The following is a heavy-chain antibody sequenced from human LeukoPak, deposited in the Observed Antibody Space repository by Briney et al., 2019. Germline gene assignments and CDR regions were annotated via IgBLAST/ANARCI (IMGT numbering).Heavy chain of an antibody. CDR3: ARVSGEGNYVSYYYMDV. CDR2: MNPNSGNT. Sequence: ASVKVSCKASGYTFTSYDINWVRQATGQGLEWMGWMNPNSGNTGYAQKFQGRVTMTRNTSISTAYMELSSLRSEDTAVYYCARVSGEGNYVSYYYMDVWGKGTTVTVSS. CDR1: GYTFTSYD. D-gene: IGHD1-7*01. V-gene: IGHV1-8*01. J-gene: IGHJ6*03.